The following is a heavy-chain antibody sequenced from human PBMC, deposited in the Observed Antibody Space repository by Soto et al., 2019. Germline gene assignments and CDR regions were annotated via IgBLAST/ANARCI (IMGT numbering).Heavy chain of an antibody. CDR3: ARVRFWVFIRGTFAD. V-gene: IGHV4-34*01. CDR1: GGSFSGNY. Sequence: SETLSLTCAVYGGSFSGNYWNWIRQPPGKGLEWIGEINHSGSTNYNPSLKSRVSISVDTSKNQFSLKLSSVTAADTAGYYCARVRFWVFIRGTFADWGEGSLVTVSS. CDR2: INHSGST. D-gene: IGHD3-10*01. J-gene: IGHJ1*01.